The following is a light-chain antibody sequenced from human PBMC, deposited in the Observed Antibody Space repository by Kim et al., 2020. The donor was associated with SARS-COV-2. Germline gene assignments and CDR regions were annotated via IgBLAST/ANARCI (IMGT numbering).Light chain of an antibody. V-gene: IGKV1-5*03. CDR1: QSISNR. CDR3: QHYNSYPYS. CDR2: KAS. Sequence: DIQITQSPSTVSASVGDRVTITCRASQSISNRLAWYQQRPGKAPKLLIYKASTLQTGVPSRFSGSGSGTEFTLTISSLQPDDFATFYCQHYNSYPYSFGQGTKLEI. J-gene: IGKJ2*01.